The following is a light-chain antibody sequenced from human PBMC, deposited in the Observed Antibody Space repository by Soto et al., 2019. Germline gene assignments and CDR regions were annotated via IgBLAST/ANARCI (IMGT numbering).Light chain of an antibody. J-gene: IGLJ2*01. CDR1: NSNIGGNT. V-gene: IGLV1-51*01. CDR3: ATWDSSLSAVV. CDR2: DTQ. Sequence: QSVLTQPPSASGTPGQRVTISCSGSNSNIGGNTVNWYHQVPGTAPKLVISDTQKRPSGIPDRFSGSKSGMSATLGITGLQTGDEADYYCATWDSSLSAVVFGGGTKLTVL.